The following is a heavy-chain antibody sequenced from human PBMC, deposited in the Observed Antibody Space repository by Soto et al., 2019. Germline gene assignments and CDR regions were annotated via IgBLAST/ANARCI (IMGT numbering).Heavy chain of an antibody. V-gene: IGHV3-30-3*01. D-gene: IGHD6-13*01. CDR1: GFTFSSYA. CDR3: ARGSRAAESYYGMDV. CDR2: ISYDGRNK. Sequence: QVQLVESGGGVVQPGRSLRLSCAASGFTFSSYAMHWVRQAPGKGLEWVAVISYDGRNKYYADSVKGRFTISRDNSKNTLYLQMNSLRAEDTAVYYWARGSRAAESYYGMDVWGKGPTVTVSS. J-gene: IGHJ6*04.